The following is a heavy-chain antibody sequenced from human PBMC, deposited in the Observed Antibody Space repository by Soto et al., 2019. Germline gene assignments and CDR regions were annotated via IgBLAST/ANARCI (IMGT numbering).Heavy chain of an antibody. CDR3: ARVATQYYFDF. CDR2: ISSDGDRT. D-gene: IGHD1-26*01. J-gene: IGHJ4*02. V-gene: IGHV3-64*01. CDR1: GFTFSTYA. Sequence: GGSLRLSCAASGFTFSTYAMHWVRQVPGKGLEYVSAISSDGDRTYYTNSVKDRFTISRDNSKNTLFLQMDNLRPEDMAMYYCARVATQYYFDFWGQGTLVTVSS.